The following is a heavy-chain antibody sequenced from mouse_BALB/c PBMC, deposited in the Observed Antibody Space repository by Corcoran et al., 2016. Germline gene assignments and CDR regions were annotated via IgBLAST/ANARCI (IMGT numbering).Heavy chain of an antibody. J-gene: IGHJ1*01. CDR3: AGGGSNWYFDV. CDR1: GYTFTSYV. V-gene: IGHV1S136*01. Sequence: EVQLQQSGPELVKPGASVKMSCKASGYTFTSYVMPWVKQKPGQGLEWIGYINPYNDGTKYNEKFKGKATLTSDKSSSTAYMELSSLTSEDSAVYYCAGGGSNWYFDVWGAGTTVTVSS. CDR2: INPYNDGT.